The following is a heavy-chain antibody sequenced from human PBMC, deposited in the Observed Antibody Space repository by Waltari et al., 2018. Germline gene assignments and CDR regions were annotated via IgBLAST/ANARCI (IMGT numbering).Heavy chain of an antibody. D-gene: IGHD6-6*01. V-gene: IGHV4-34*01. CDR3: ARGRSGKYSSSSIDS. J-gene: IGHJ4*02. CDR2: ISHSGNT. CDR1: GGSFSSYY. Sequence: QVQPQPWGAGLLKPSETLSLTCAVYGGSFSSYYCSGIRQPPGKGLEWIGEISHSGNTKYNPSLKSRVTMSVDMSNNAFSLRLSSVTAADTAVYYCARGRSGKYSSSSIDSWGQGTLVTVSS.